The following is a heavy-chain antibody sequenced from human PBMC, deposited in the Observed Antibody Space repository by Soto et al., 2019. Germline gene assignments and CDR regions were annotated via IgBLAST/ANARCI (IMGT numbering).Heavy chain of an antibody. J-gene: IGHJ4*02. CDR2: VIPILGAS. CDR3: ARSRGSYYTNFDS. CDR1: ADTFTGYT. V-gene: IGHV1-69*08. Sequence: QVQLVQSGAEVKKPGSSVKVSCKASADTFTGYTVTWVRQAPGQGLEWVGRVIPILGASNFAQKFQGRVTISADKSAATAYRVLTGLTSEDTAVYYCARSRGSYYTNFDSWGQGTLVTVSS. D-gene: IGHD3-10*01.